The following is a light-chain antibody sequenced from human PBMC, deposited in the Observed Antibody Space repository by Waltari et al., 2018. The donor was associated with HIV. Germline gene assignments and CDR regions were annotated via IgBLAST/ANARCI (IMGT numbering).Light chain of an antibody. CDR2: TTS. J-gene: IGKJ2*01. CDR1: QSISKY. V-gene: IGKV1-39*01. CDR3: QQSYTSPHT. Sequence: DIQMTQAPSSLSASVGDGVTITCRASQSISKYLNWYQQKPGKAPKLLLQTTSSLQRGVPSRFRGSGSGTDFTLTISNLQFEDFATYYCQQSYTSPHTFGQGTNLEI.